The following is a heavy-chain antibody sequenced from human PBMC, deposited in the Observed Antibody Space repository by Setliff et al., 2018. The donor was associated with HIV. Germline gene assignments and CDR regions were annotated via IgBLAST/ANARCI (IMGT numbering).Heavy chain of an antibody. CDR1: GGSISSSSYY. Sequence: TLSLTCPVSGGSISSSSYYWGWIRQPPGKGLEWIGTTYYSGNTYYNPSLKSRVTISVDTSKNQISLKLSSVTAADTAVYYCASHLPPYSGNFDYWGHGTLVTVSS. CDR2: TYYSGNT. J-gene: IGHJ4*01. D-gene: IGHD1-26*01. CDR3: ASHLPPYSGNFDY. V-gene: IGHV4-39*01.